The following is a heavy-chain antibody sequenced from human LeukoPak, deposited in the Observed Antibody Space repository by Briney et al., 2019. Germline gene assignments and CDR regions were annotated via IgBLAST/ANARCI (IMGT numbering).Heavy chain of an antibody. V-gene: IGHV4-38-2*02. Sequence: PSETLSLSCTVSGYSISSGYYWGWLRQSPGKGLEWIGNIYRRGSTHYNPSLKSRVTISMDTSKNQFSLKLSSVTAADTGVYYCARDVRNYYDSSGYYLFDYWGQGTLVTVSS. D-gene: IGHD3-22*01. J-gene: IGHJ4*02. CDR2: IYRRGST. CDR1: GYSISSGYY. CDR3: ARDVRNYYDSSGYYLFDY.